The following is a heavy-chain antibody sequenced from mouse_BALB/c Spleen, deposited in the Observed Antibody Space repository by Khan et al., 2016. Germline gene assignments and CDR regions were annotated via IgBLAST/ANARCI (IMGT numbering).Heavy chain of an antibody. CDR1: DYSITSDYA. D-gene: IGHD1-3*01. CDR2: ISHSGST. J-gene: IGHJ2*01. CDR3: ARWNNYDYFDY. V-gene: IGHV3-2*02. Sequence: EVKLEVSGPGLVKPSQSLSLTCTVTDYSITSDYAWNWIRQFPGNKLEWLGYISHSGSTNYNPSLKSRISITRDTSKNQFFLQLNSVTTEDTATYYCARWNNYDYFDYWGQGTTLTVSS.